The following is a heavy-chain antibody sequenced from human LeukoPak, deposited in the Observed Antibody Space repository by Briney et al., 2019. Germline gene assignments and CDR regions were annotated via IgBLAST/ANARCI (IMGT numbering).Heavy chain of an antibody. J-gene: IGHJ4*02. V-gene: IGHV3-23*01. CDR1: GFTFSSYA. CDR2: ISGSGGST. CDR3: VKALTLSGTYLGD. D-gene: IGHD3-10*01. Sequence: GGSLRLSCAASGFTFSSYAMSWVRQAPGKGLEWVSAISGSGGSTYYADSVKGRFTISRDNSKNTLYLQMNSLRAEDTALYYCVKALTLSGTYLGDWGQGTQVTVFS.